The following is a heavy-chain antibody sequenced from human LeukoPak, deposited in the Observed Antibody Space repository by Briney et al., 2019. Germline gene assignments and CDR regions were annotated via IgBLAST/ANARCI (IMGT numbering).Heavy chain of an antibody. Sequence: PGGSLRLSCEASGFTFSSYWMSWVRQAPGKGLEWVANIKQDGSEKYYVDSVKGRFTISRDNAKNSLYLQINSLRAEDTAVYYCARTDYGDYVESLGYYGMDVWGQGTTVTVSS. J-gene: IGHJ6*02. D-gene: IGHD4-17*01. V-gene: IGHV3-7*05. CDR1: GFTFSSYW. CDR3: ARTDYGDYVESLGYYGMDV. CDR2: IKQDGSEK.